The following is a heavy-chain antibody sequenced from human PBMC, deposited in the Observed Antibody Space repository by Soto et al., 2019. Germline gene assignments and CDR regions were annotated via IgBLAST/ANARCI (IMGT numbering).Heavy chain of an antibody. CDR2: TSGSGGST. J-gene: IGHJ4*02. CDR3: AKLFASVVTPADY. D-gene: IGHD2-15*01. V-gene: IGHV3-23*01. CDR1: GFTFSSYA. Sequence: EVQLLESGGGLVQPGGSLRLSCAASGFTFSSYAMSWVRQAPGKGLEWVSATSGSGGSTYYADSVKGRFTISRDNSKNTLYLQMNSLRAEDTAVYYCAKLFASVVTPADYWGQGTLVTVSS.